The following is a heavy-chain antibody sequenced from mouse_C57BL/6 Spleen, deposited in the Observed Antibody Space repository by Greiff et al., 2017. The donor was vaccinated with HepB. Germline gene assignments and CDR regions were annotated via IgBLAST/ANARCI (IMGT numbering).Heavy chain of an antibody. Sequence: VHVKQSGPELVKPGASVKISCKASGYSFTGYYMNWVKQSPEKSLEWIGEINPSTGGTTYNQKFKAKATLTVDKSSSTAYMQLKSLTSEDSAVYYCARGADYGSSYYFDYWGQGTTLTVSS. CDR3: ARGADYGSSYYFDY. CDR2: INPSTGGT. CDR1: GYSFTGYY. D-gene: IGHD1-1*01. V-gene: IGHV1-42*01. J-gene: IGHJ2*01.